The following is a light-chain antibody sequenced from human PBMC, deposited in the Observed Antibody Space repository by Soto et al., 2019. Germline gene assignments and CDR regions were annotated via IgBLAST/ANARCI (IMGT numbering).Light chain of an antibody. CDR2: DVS. V-gene: IGLV2-14*01. Sequence: QSALTQPASVSGSPGQSITISCTGTSSDVGGYNYVSWYQQHPGKAPKLMIYDVSNRPSGVSNRFSGSKSGNTASLTISGLQAEDEADYYCSSYTSSSHWVFSGGTKLTVL. CDR3: SSYTSSSHWV. J-gene: IGLJ3*02. CDR1: SSDVGGYNY.